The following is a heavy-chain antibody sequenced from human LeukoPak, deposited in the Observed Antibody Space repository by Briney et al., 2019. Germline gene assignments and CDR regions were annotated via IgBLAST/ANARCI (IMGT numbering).Heavy chain of an antibody. CDR3: ARDYGSGSYYPGY. D-gene: IGHD3-10*01. CDR2: ISAYNGNT. CDR1: GYTFTSYG. V-gene: IGHV1-18*01. J-gene: IGHJ4*02. Sequence: GASVKVSCKASGYTFTSYGISWERHPPEQGLEWMGWISAYNGNTNYAQKLQGRVTMTTDTSTSTAYMELRSLRSDDTAVYYCARDYGSGSYYPGYWGQGTLVTVSS.